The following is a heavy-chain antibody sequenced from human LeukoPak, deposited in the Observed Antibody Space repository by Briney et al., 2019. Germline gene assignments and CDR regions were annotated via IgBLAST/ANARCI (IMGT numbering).Heavy chain of an antibody. CDR2: INTNTGNP. J-gene: IGHJ4*02. D-gene: IGHD3-22*01. Sequence: ASVKVSCKASGYTFTSYAMNWVRQAPGQGLEWMGWINTNTGNPTYAQGFTGRFVFSLDTSVSTAYLQISSLKAEDTAVYYCAREYDSSGYYPRLDFDYWGQGTLVTVSS. V-gene: IGHV7-4-1*02. CDR1: GYTFTSYA. CDR3: AREYDSSGYYPRLDFDY.